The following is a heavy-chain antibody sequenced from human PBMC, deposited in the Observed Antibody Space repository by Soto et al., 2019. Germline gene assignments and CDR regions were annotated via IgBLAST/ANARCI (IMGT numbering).Heavy chain of an antibody. J-gene: IGHJ3*02. V-gene: IGHV1-46*01. Sequence: ASVKVSCKASGYTFTGYYMHWVRQAPGQGLEWMGIINPSGGSTSYAQKFQGRVTITRDTSASTAYMELSSLRSEDTAVYYCAAVPAATKSDAFDIWGQGTMVTVSS. D-gene: IGHD2-2*01. CDR1: GYTFTGYY. CDR2: INPSGGST. CDR3: AAVPAATKSDAFDI.